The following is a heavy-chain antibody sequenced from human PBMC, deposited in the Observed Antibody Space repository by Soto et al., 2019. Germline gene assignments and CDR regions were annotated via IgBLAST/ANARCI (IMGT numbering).Heavy chain of an antibody. V-gene: IGHV1-69*14. J-gene: IGHJ3*01. CDR1: GDTFSTYG. D-gene: IGHD4-17*01. CDR3: ARSPPNDNGDRDADEV. CDR2: IIPLFDTA. Sequence: QVRLVQSGAEVKKPGSSVRVSCKASGDTFSTYGFSWVRQAPGQGLEWMGGIIPLFDTATYAQRFQGRVTMTADKSTSTTYMELSSLLSEDTAVYFCARSPPNDNGDRDADEVWGHGTMVTVSS.